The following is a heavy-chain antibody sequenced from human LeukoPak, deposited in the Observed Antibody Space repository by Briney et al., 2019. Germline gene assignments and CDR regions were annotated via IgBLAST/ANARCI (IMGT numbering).Heavy chain of an antibody. CDR2: ISAYNGNT. J-gene: IGHJ6*03. V-gene: IGHV1-18*01. CDR3: ARARAWMRVAAAGTRTYYYYYMDV. Sequence: EASVKVSCKASGYTFTSYGISWVRQAPGQGLEWMGWISAYNGNTNYAQKLQGRVTMTTDTSTSTAYMELSSLRSEDTAVYYCARARAWMRVAAAGTRTYYYYYMDVWGKGTTVTVSS. D-gene: IGHD6-13*01. CDR1: GYTFTSYG.